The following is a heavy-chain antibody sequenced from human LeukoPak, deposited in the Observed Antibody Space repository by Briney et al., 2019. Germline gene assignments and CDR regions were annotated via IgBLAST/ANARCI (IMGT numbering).Heavy chain of an antibody. CDR2: ISSSSSNL. Sequence: KPGGSLRLSCAASGFTFSGYSMNWVRQAPGKGLEWVSSISSSSSNLYYADSVKGRFTISRDNAKNSLYLQMNSLRAEDTAVYYCARSIAVARYYFDYWGQGTLVTVSS. CDR3: ARSIAVARYYFDY. V-gene: IGHV3-21*01. CDR1: GFTFSGYS. J-gene: IGHJ4*02. D-gene: IGHD6-19*01.